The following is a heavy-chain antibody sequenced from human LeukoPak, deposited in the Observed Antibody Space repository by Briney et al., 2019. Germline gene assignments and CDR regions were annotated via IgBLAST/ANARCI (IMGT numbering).Heavy chain of an antibody. CDR3: ARVGVAGPNWFDP. V-gene: IGHV1-2*02. CDR1: GYTFTGYY. Sequence: GASVKVSCKASGYTFTGYYMHWVRQAPGQGLEWMGWINPNSGGTNYAQKFQGRVTMTRDTSISTAYMELSRLRSDDTAVYYCARVGVAGPNWFDPWGQGTLVTVSS. D-gene: IGHD6-19*01. J-gene: IGHJ5*02. CDR2: INPNSGGT.